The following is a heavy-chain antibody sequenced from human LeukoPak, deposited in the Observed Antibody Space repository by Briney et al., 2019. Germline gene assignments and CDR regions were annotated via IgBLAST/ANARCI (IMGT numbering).Heavy chain of an antibody. D-gene: IGHD3-10*01. V-gene: IGHV1-46*01. CDR2: INPSGGST. Sequence: ASVTVSCKASGYTFTSYYIHWVRQAPGQGLEWMGMINPSGGSTTYPQKFQGRVTMTRDTSTSTLYMELSSLRSEDTAVYYCARQGSGSHYYGMDVWGQGSTVTVCS. J-gene: IGHJ6*02. CDR1: GYTFTSYY. CDR3: ARQGSGSHYYGMDV.